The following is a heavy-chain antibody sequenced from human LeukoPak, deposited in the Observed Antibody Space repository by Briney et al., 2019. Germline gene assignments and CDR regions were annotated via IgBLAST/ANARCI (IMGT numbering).Heavy chain of an antibody. CDR3: ARRGTHIVVVTDGAPAYYYGMDV. CDR2: ISAYNGNT. J-gene: IGHJ6*02. D-gene: IGHD2-21*02. Sequence: ASVKVSCKASGYTFTSYSISWVRQAPGQGLEWMGWISAYNGNTNYAQKLQGRVTMTTDTSTSTAYMELRSLRSDDTAVYYCARRGTHIVVVTDGAPAYYYGMDVWGQGTTVTVSS. V-gene: IGHV1-18*01. CDR1: GYTFTSYS.